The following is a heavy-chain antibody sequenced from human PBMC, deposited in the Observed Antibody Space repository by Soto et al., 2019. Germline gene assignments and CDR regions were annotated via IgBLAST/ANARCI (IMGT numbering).Heavy chain of an antibody. V-gene: IGHV3-30*18. CDR2: ISYDGSNK. D-gene: IGHD4-4*01. J-gene: IGHJ6*02. Sequence: VAVISYDGSNKYYADSVKGRFTISRDNSKNTLYLQMNSLRAEDTAVYYCAKVFTVTTSDYYYYYGMDVWGQGTTVTVSS. CDR3: AKVFTVTTSDYYYYYGMDV.